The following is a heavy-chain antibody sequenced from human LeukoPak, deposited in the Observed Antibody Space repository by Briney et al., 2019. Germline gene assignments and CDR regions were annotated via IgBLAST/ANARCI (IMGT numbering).Heavy chain of an antibody. CDR3: ARGPVDTAMVPSFDY. CDR1: GGSISSYY. Sequence: SETLSLTCTVSGGSISSYYWSWIRQPPGKGLEWIGYIYYSGSTNYTPSLKSRVTISVDTSKNQFSLKLSSVTAADTAVYYCARGPVDTAMVPSFDYWGQGTLVTVSS. J-gene: IGHJ4*02. V-gene: IGHV4-59*01. D-gene: IGHD5-18*01. CDR2: IYYSGST.